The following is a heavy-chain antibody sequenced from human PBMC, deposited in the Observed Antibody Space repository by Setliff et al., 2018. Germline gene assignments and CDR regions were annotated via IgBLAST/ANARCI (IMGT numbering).Heavy chain of an antibody. Sequence: GGSLRLSCAASGFTFSNYYMTWIRQAPGKGLEWISYIHDSGNPTYYADSVKGRFTISGDNAKNSLYLEMNSLRAEDTAEYYCARGGETGGRFLMWLWGQGTLVTVSS. CDR1: GFTFSNYY. CDR2: IHDSGNPT. J-gene: IGHJ4*02. V-gene: IGHV3-11*04. CDR3: ARGGETGGRFLMWL. D-gene: IGHD3-16*01.